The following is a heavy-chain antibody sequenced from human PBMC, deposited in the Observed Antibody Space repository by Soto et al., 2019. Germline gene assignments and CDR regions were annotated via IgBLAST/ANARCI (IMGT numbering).Heavy chain of an antibody. Sequence: LSLTCTVSGGSISSGGYYWSWIRQHPGKGLEWIGYIYYSGSTYYNPSLKSRVTISVDTSKNQFSLKLSSVTAADTAVYYCARDKITGLFDYWGQGTLVTVSS. CDR1: GGSISSGGYY. V-gene: IGHV4-31*03. J-gene: IGHJ4*02. CDR2: IYYSGST. D-gene: IGHD2-8*02. CDR3: ARDKITGLFDY.